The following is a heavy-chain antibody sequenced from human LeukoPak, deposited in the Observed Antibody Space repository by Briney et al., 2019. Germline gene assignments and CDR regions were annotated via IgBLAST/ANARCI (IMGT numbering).Heavy chain of an antibody. J-gene: IGHJ4*02. D-gene: IGHD1-7*01. CDR2: INPDGSTI. CDR3: ATAGNYRFDY. V-gene: IGHV3-74*01. Sequence: GGSLRLSCAASGFTFSSYSMNWVRQATGKGLVWVSRINPDGSTINYADSVKGRFTISSDNAKNTLYLQMNSLRAEDTAVYYCATAGNYRFDYWGQGTLVTVSS. CDR1: GFTFSSYS.